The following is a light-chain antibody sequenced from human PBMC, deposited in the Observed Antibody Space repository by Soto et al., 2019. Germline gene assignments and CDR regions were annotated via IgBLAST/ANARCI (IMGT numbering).Light chain of an antibody. J-gene: IGKJ5*01. CDR1: QSVSSY. Sequence: EIVLTNPPATLALTPGERATLSYRASQSVSSYLAWYQQKPGQAPRLLIYDASNRATGIPARFSGSGSGTDFTLTISSLEPEDFAVYYCQQRSNFITFGQGTRLENK. CDR3: QQRSNFIT. V-gene: IGKV3-11*01. CDR2: DAS.